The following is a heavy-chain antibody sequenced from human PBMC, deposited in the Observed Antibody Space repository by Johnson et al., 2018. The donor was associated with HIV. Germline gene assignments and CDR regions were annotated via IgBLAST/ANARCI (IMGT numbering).Heavy chain of an antibody. V-gene: IGHV3-53*01. CDR3: ARGSSSWDAFDI. CDR2: IYIGGNT. Sequence: VQLVESGGGLMQPGGSLRLSCAASELSLSTNYISWVRQAPGKGLEWISVIYIGGNTYYADSVRGRFTISRDSSKNTVYLQMNSLRAEDTAVYYCARGSSSWDAFDIWGQGTLVTVSS. CDR1: ELSLSTNY. D-gene: IGHD6-13*01. J-gene: IGHJ3*02.